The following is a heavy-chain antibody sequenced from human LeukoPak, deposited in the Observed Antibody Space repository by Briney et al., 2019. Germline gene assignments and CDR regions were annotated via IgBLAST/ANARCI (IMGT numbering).Heavy chain of an antibody. D-gene: IGHD6-13*01. V-gene: IGHV1-2*02. CDR1: GYTFTGYY. CDR3: ARDLGAAAAVVLNDY. Sequence: ASVKVSCKASGYTFTGYYMHWVRQAPGQGLEWMGWINLNSGGTNYAQKFQGRVTMTRDTSISTAYMELSRLRSDDTAVYYCARDLGAAAAVVLNDYWGQGTLVTISS. J-gene: IGHJ4*02. CDR2: INLNSGGT.